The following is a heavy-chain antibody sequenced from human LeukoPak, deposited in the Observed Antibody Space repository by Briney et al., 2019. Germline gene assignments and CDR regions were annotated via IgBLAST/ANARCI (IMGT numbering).Heavy chain of an antibody. Sequence: PGGSLRLSCAASGFTVSSNYMSWVRQAPGKGLEWVSAISGSGGSTYYADSVKGRFTISRDNSKNTLYLQMNSLRAEDTAVYYCAKSLLQTAMIWGVFDYWGQGTLVTVSS. CDR1: GFTVSSNY. CDR2: ISGSGGST. D-gene: IGHD2-2*01. V-gene: IGHV3-23*01. CDR3: AKSLLQTAMIWGVFDY. J-gene: IGHJ4*02.